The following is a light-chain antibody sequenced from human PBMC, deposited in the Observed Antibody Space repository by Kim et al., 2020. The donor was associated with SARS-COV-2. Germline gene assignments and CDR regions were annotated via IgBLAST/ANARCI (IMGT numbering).Light chain of an antibody. CDR2: GAS. J-gene: IGKJ2*01. CDR1: QSINSD. Sequence: VSPGERATRSGRASQSINSDLAWYHQKPGQAPRLLIYGASTRATGIPARFSGSGSGTEVTLTISSLQSEDFAVYYCQQYNNWPPYTFGQGTKLEI. V-gene: IGKV3-15*01. CDR3: QQYNNWPPYT.